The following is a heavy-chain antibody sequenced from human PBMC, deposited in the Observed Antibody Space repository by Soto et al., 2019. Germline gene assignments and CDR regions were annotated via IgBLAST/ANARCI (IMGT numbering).Heavy chain of an antibody. CDR3: ARESRFLEWLSLNWFDP. J-gene: IGHJ5*02. D-gene: IGHD3-3*01. Sequence: GSLRLSCAASGFTFISYSMNWVRQAPGKGLEWVSYISSSSSTIYYADSVKGRFTISRDNAKNSLYLQMNSLRDEDTAVYYCARESRFLEWLSLNWFDPWGQGT. V-gene: IGHV3-48*02. CDR2: ISSSSSTI. CDR1: GFTFISYS.